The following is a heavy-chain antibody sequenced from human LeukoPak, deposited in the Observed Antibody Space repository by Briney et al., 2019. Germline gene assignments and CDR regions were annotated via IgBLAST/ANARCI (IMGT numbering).Heavy chain of an antibody. CDR1: GFTFSSYA. CDR2: ISYDGSNK. J-gene: IGHJ3*02. V-gene: IGHV3-30-3*01. D-gene: IGHD4-17*01. CDR3: ARVTTTVTTFDAFDI. Sequence: GGSLRLSCAASGFTFSSYAMHWVRQAPGKGLEWVAVISYDGSNKYYADSVKGRFTISRDNSKNTLYLQMNSLRDEDTAVYYCARVTTTVTTFDAFDIWGQGTMVTVSS.